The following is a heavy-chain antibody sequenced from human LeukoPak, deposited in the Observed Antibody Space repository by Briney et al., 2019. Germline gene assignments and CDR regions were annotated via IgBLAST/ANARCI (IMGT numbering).Heavy chain of an antibody. CDR3: AKDRDFWSGSPTADS. Sequence: PGGSLRLSCAASGFTFSSYAMSWVRQAPGKGLEWVSATSGSGGSTYYADSVKGRFTISRDNSENTLYLQMNSLRAEDTAVYYCAKDRDFWSGSPTADSWGQGTLVTVSS. J-gene: IGHJ4*02. V-gene: IGHV3-23*01. D-gene: IGHD3-3*01. CDR1: GFTFSSYA. CDR2: TSGSGGST.